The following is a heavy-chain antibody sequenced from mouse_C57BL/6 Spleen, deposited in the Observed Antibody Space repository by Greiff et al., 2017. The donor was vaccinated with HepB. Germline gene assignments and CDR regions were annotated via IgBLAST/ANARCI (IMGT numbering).Heavy chain of an antibody. V-gene: IGHV1-82*01. CDR1: GYAFSSSW. Sequence: QVQLQQSGPELVKPGASVKISCKASGYAFSSSWMNWVKQRPGKGLEWIGRIYPGDGDTNYNGKFKGKATLTADKSSSTAYMQLSSLTSEDSAVYFCARSNPGSSYYFDYWGQGTTLTVSS. J-gene: IGHJ2*01. D-gene: IGHD1-1*01. CDR3: ARSNPGSSYYFDY. CDR2: IYPGDGDT.